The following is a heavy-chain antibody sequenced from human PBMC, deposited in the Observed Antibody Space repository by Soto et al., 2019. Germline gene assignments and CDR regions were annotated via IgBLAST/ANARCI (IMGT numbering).Heavy chain of an antibody. J-gene: IGHJ3*01. CDR1: GFIFTNYA. D-gene: IGHD5-12*01. V-gene: IGHV3-23*01. CDR2: IGVRGNSA. CDR3: VREGRGSFDF. Sequence: GSLRLSCAASGFIFTNYAMNWVRQAPGKGLEWVSVIGVRGNSAYYADSVQGRFTISRDNSKNTLSLQMSSLTADDTAIYYCVREGRGSFDFWGRGTMVTVSS.